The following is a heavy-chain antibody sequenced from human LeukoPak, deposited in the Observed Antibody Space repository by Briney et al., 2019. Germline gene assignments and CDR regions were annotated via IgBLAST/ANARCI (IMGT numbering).Heavy chain of an antibody. CDR1: GFSFSVYA. CDR3: AKARGATVNDPADY. CDR2: FGGSGGGP. D-gene: IGHD1-26*01. Sequence: GGSLRLSCAASGFSFSVYAMNWVRQAPGKGLEWVSSFGGSGGGPWHAASVKGRFSISRDNSKNTLYLQMSSLSGEDTALYYCAKARGATVNDPADYWGQGILVTVSS. J-gene: IGHJ4*02. V-gene: IGHV3-23*01.